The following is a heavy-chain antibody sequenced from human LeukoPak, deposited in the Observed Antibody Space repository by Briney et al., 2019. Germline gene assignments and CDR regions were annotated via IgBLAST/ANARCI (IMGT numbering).Heavy chain of an antibody. CDR3: ARVSSWLYYYYCYGMDV. J-gene: IGHJ6*02. CDR1: GGSFSGYS. CDR2: TNHSGGT. D-gene: IGHD6-13*01. Sequence: PSETLSLTCAVYGGSFSGYSWNWIRQPPVKGLEWIGETNHSGGTNYNPSLKSRVTISVDTSKKQFSLKLSSVTAADTAVYYCARVSSWLYYYYCYGMDVWGQGTTVTVSS. V-gene: IGHV4-34*01.